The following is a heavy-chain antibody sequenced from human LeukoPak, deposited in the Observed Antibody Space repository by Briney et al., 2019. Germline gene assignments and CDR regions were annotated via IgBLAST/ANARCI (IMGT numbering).Heavy chain of an antibody. D-gene: IGHD3-22*01. CDR2: INRSGST. J-gene: IGHJ3*02. Sequence: SETLSLTCAVYGGSFSDYYWSWLRQPPGKGLEWIGEINRSGSTNYNPSLKSRVTISVDTSKNQFSLKLSSVTAADTAVYYCARHSVHYYDSSGADAFDIWGQGTMVTVSS. CDR3: ARHSVHYYDSSGADAFDI. V-gene: IGHV4-34*01. CDR1: GGSFSDYY.